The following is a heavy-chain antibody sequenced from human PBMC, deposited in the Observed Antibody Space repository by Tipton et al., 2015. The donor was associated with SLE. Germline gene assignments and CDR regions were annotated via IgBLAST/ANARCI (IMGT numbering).Heavy chain of an antibody. V-gene: IGHV3-66*02. D-gene: IGHD6-6*01. CDR1: GFLVTYNY. J-gene: IGHJ4*02. CDR3: VPIPIAASTSNFDY. CDR2: IYGGGTT. Sequence: SLRLSCAVSGFLVTYNYMSWVRQAPGKGLEWVSVIYGGGTTYYADSVQGRFTISRDDSKSTVYLQMNSLTPEDTAMYYCVPIPIAASTSNFDYWGQGTLVTVSS.